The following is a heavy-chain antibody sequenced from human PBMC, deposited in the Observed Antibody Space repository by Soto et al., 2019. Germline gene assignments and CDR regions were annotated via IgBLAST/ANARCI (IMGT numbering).Heavy chain of an antibody. Sequence: GGSLRLSCAASGFTFDDYTMHWVRQAPGKGLEWVSLISWDGGSTYYADSVKGRFTISRDNSKNSLYLQMNSLRTEDTALYYCAKDGNSRSDFWFDYWGQGTLVTVSS. CDR3: AKDGNSRSDFWFDY. CDR2: ISWDGGST. D-gene: IGHD1-26*01. J-gene: IGHJ4*02. V-gene: IGHV3-43*01. CDR1: GFTFDDYT.